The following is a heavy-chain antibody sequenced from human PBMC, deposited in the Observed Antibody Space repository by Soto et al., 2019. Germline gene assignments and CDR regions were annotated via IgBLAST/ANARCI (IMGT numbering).Heavy chain of an antibody. Sequence: QVQLQQWGAGLLKPSETLSLTCAVYGGSFSGYYWTWIRQAPGKGLEWIGEINHSGGTNYNSSLRRRDTLPVGRSKAQSSLLVYSLTAEDTAVYYCAGDRQFYHFWSGYQNDGPDRMDVWGQGTTVIVSS. V-gene: IGHV4-34*02. J-gene: IGHJ6*02. CDR2: INHSGGT. D-gene: IGHD3-3*02. CDR1: GGSFSGYY. CDR3: AGDRQFYHFWSGYQNDGPDRMDV.